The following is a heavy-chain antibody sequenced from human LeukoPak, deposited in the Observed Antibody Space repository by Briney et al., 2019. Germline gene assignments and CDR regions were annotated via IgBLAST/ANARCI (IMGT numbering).Heavy chain of an antibody. J-gene: IGHJ5*02. V-gene: IGHV6-1*01. Sequence: SQTLSLTCAISGDSVSSNSAAWNWIRQSPSRGLEWLGRTYYRSKWYSDYAISVKSRITINPDTSKNQFSLQLNSVTPEDTAVYYCARANYFDSSGYGYNWFDPWGQGTLVTVSS. CDR3: ARANYFDSSGYGYNWFDP. CDR2: TYYRSKWYS. D-gene: IGHD3-22*01. CDR1: GDSVSSNSAA.